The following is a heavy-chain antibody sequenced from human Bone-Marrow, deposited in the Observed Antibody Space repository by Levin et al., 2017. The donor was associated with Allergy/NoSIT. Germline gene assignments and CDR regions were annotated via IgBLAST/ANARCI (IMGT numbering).Heavy chain of an antibody. V-gene: IGHV3-30*18. CDR3: ANGGVYESSGPLEN. CDR1: GLNFNVYG. D-gene: IGHD6-19*01. CDR2: ISYDGNKR. J-gene: IGHJ4*02. Sequence: GGSLRLSCTASGLNFNVYGIHWVRQAPGKGLEWVSVISYDGNKRDYADSVKGRFIISRDNSKETVDLLMSSLRPEDTAVYFCANGGVYESSGPLENWGQGTLVTVSS.